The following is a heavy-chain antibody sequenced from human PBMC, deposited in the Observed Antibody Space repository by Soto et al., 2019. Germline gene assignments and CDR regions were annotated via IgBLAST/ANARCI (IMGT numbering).Heavy chain of an antibody. CDR2: IIPIFGTA. CDR3: ARGYSSRSWFDP. V-gene: IGHV1-69*13. CDR1: GYTFTSYY. D-gene: IGHD6-13*01. Sequence: GASVKVSCKASGYTFTSYYMHWVRQAPGQGLEWMGGIIPIFGTANYAQKFQGRVTITADESTSTAYMELSSLRSEDTAVYYCARGYSSRSWFDPWGQGTLVTVSS. J-gene: IGHJ5*02.